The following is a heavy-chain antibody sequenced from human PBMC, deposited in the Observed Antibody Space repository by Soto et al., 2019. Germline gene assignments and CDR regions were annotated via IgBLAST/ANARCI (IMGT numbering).Heavy chain of an antibody. CDR1: GYTFTSYG. Sequence: ASVKVSCKACGYTFTSYGISWVRQAPGQGLEWMGWISGYNGNTNYAQKLQGRVTMTTDTSTSTAYMELRSLRSDDTAVYYCARYQGQLATSFVDEWGQGTLDTVSS. J-gene: IGHJ4*02. D-gene: IGHD6-6*01. CDR3: ARYQGQLATSFVDE. V-gene: IGHV1-18*01. CDR2: ISGYNGNT.